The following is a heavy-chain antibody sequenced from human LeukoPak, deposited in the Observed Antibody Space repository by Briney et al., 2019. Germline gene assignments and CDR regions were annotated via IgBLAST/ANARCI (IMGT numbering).Heavy chain of an antibody. CDR3: TTGTDRRDGYNYYYYYGMDV. V-gene: IGHV3-30*03. D-gene: IGHD5-24*01. CDR2: ISYDGSNK. Sequence: PGGSLRLSCAASGFTFSSYGMHWVRQAPGKGLEWVAVISYDGSNKYYADSVKGRFTISRDNSKNTLYLQMNSLKTEDTAVYYCTTGTDRRDGYNYYYYYGMDVWGQGTTVTVSS. J-gene: IGHJ6*02. CDR1: GFTFSSYG.